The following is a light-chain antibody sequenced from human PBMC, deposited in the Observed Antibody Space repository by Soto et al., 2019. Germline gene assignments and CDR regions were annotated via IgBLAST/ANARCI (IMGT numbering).Light chain of an antibody. V-gene: IGLV1-40*01. CDR3: QSYDSSLSGYV. CDR1: SSNIGAGYD. CDR2: GNS. J-gene: IGLJ1*01. Sequence: QSVLAQPSSVSGAPGQKVAISCTGSSSNIGAGYDLHWYQQLPGTAPKLLLYGNSNRPSGVPDRFSGSKSGTSASLAITGLQAEDEADYYCQSYDSSLSGYVVGTGTKVTVL.